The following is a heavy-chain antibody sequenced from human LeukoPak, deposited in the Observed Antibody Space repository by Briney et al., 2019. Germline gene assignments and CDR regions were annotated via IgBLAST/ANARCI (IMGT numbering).Heavy chain of an antibody. CDR3: ARQRGGYGYSY. V-gene: IGHV3-7*01. CDR1: AFSFSTYS. D-gene: IGHD5-18*01. J-gene: IGHJ4*02. Sequence: GGSLRLSCVASAFSFSTYSMNWVRQAPGKGLEWVANIKQDGSEKYYVDSVKGRFTISRDNAKNSLYLQMNSLRAEDTAVYYCARQRGGYGYSYWGQGTLVTVSS. CDR2: IKQDGSEK.